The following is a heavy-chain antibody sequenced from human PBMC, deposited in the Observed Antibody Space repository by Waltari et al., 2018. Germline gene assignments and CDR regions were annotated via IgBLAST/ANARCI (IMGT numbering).Heavy chain of an antibody. J-gene: IGHJ6*02. D-gene: IGHD2-2*01. V-gene: IGHV3-21*02. CDR1: GFTFSSFF. CDR3: ARISSTSPRGGMDV. Sequence: EVQLVESGGGLVKPGGSLRLSCVASGFTFSSFFMSWVRQAPGKGLEGVSSMTHHRRYTHYADSLKGRFTISRDNDKNSLFLQMNSLRVEDTAVYFCARISSTSPRGGMDVWGQGTTVTVSS. CDR2: MTHHRRYT.